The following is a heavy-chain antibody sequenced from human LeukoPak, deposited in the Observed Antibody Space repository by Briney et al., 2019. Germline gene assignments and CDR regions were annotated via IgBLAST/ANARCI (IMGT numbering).Heavy chain of an antibody. D-gene: IGHD6-13*01. CDR3: ARDQQLASSWFDP. Sequence: GASVKVSCKASGYTFTSYGISWVRQAPGQGLEWMGWISAYNGNTNYAQKLQGSVTMTTDTSTSTADMELRSLRSDDTAVCYGARDQQLASSWFDPWGQGTLVTVSS. CDR1: GYTFTSYG. CDR2: ISAYNGNT. V-gene: IGHV1-18*01. J-gene: IGHJ5*02.